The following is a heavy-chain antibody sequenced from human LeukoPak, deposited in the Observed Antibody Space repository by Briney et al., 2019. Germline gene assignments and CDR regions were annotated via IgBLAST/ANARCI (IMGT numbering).Heavy chain of an antibody. D-gene: IGHD1-26*01. V-gene: IGHV3-23*01. Sequence: GGSLRLSCAASGSTFSSDGMSWVRQAPGKGLEWVSSISASGGGTVYADSVKGRVTISRDNSKNTLYLQIHSLRAEDTAVYSCAKNLLGSEAFSWYFDLWGRGTLVTVSS. J-gene: IGHJ2*01. CDR1: GSTFSSDG. CDR3: AKNLLGSEAFSWYFDL. CDR2: ISASGGGT.